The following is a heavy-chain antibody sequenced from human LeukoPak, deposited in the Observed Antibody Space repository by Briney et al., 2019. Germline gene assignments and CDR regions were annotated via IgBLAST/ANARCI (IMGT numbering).Heavy chain of an antibody. CDR1: GFTFDSYW. CDR3: ARDRGTRYCSGGSCYSSRRFDP. Sequence: PGGSLRLSCAASGFTFDSYWMSWVRQAPGKGLEWVSSISSSSSYIYYADSVKGRFTISRDNAKNSLYLQMNSLRAEDTAVYYCARDRGTRYCSGGSCYSSRRFDPWGQGTLVTVSS. V-gene: IGHV3-21*01. CDR2: ISSSSSYI. J-gene: IGHJ5*02. D-gene: IGHD2-15*01.